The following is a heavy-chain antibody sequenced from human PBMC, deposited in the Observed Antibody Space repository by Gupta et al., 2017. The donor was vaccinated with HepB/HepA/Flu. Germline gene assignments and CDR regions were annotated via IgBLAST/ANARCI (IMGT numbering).Heavy chain of an antibody. CDR1: AFTIGGNA. CDR3: AKDLYFWSGMDV. J-gene: IGHJ6*03. CDR2: IGSDMRQ. Sequence: EVQLLERGGDLVQPGGSLRLSCAVSAFTIGGNAMSWGRQAQGKGLEWVSGIGSDMRQHYADSVRGRFTISRDNSEKRVLLQMNSLRAEDTAVDYGAKDLYFWSGMDVWGKGTTVTVSS. V-gene: IGHV3-23*05. D-gene: IGHD3-3*01.